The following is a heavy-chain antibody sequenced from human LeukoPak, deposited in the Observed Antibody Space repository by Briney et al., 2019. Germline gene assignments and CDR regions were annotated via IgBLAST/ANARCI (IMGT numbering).Heavy chain of an antibody. D-gene: IGHD1-26*01. J-gene: IGHJ4*02. V-gene: IGHV4/OR15-8*02. CDR1: GGSIISSHW. Sequence: SETLSLTCVVSGGSIISSHWWTWVRQSPGKGPEWIGEIFHQGMTHYNPSLESRVTISIDKSNNLFSLRMNSVTAADTALYFCARTGDLYYFDSWGQGTLVTVSS. CDR3: ARTGDLYYFDS. CDR2: IFHQGMT.